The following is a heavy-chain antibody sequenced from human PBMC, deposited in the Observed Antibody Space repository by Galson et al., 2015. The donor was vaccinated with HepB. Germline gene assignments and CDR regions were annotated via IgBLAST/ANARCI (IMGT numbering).Heavy chain of an antibody. D-gene: IGHD5-18*01. J-gene: IGHJ4*02. Sequence: TLSLTCAVYGGSFSGYYWSWIRQPPGKGLEWIGEINHSGSTNYNPSLKSRVTISVDTSKNQFSLKLSSVTAADTAVYYCASDHGNGIGYSYGLPGYWGQGTLVTVSS. CDR1: GGSFSGYY. CDR3: ASDHGNGIGYSYGLPGY. V-gene: IGHV4-34*01. CDR2: INHSGST.